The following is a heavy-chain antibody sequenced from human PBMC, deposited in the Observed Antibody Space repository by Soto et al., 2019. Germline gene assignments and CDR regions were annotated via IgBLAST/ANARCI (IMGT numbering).Heavy chain of an antibody. CDR1: GYSFTSYW. CDR2: IDPSDSYT. CDR3: ARRSWELPNDYYYGMDV. D-gene: IGHD1-26*01. J-gene: IGHJ6*02. V-gene: IGHV5-10-1*01. Sequence: GESLKISCKGSGYSFTSYWISWVRQMPGKGLEWMGRIDPSDSYTNYSPSFRGHVTISADKSISTAYLQWSSLKASDTAMYYCARRSWELPNDYYYGMDVWGQGTTVTAP.